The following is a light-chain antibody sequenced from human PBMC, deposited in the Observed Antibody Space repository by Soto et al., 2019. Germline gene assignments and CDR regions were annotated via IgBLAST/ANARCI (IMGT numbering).Light chain of an antibody. CDR3: GSYATSSTLCV. Sequence: QSVLAQPASGSGSPGQSITISCTGTSSDVGGYNYVSWYQQHSGKAPKLMIYDVSNRPSGVSNRFSGSKSGNTASLTISGLQAEDEAAYYCGSYATSSTLCVFGTGTKVTVL. CDR2: DVS. CDR1: SSDVGGYNY. J-gene: IGLJ1*01. V-gene: IGLV2-14*01.